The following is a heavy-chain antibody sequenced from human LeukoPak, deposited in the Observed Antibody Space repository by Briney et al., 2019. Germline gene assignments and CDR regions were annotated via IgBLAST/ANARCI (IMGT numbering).Heavy chain of an antibody. J-gene: IGHJ4*02. CDR1: GYSFKNYW. D-gene: IGHD2-2*01. CDR3: AIGGDSTTSCYRCFVY. Sequence: GESLKISCKGSGYSFKNYWIGWVRQMPGKGLEWMGIIYPDDSDTRYGPSFQGQVTISADKSVSTAFLQWTSLKASDTAMYYCAIGGDSTTSCYRCFVYWGQGTLVTVSS. V-gene: IGHV5-51*01. CDR2: IYPDDSDT.